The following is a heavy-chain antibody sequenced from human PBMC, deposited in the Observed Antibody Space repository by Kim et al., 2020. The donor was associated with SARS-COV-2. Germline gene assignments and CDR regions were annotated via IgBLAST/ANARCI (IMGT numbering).Heavy chain of an antibody. CDR1: GFTFSSYG. CDR2: IWYDGSNK. J-gene: IGHJ6*02. Sequence: GGSLRLSCAASGFTFSSYGMHWVRQAPGKGLEWVAVIWYDGSNKYYADSVKGRFTISRDNSKNTLYLQMNSLRAEDTAVYYCAKESGYSYGPWYGMDVWGQGTTVTVSS. V-gene: IGHV3-33*06. D-gene: IGHD5-18*01. CDR3: AKESGYSYGPWYGMDV.